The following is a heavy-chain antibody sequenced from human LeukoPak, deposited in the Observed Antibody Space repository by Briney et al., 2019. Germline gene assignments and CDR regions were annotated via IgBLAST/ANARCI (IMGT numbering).Heavy chain of an antibody. D-gene: IGHD6-19*01. J-gene: IGHJ4*02. V-gene: IGHV1-2*02. CDR1: GYTFTCYY. CDR2: INPNSGGT. Sequence: ASVKVSCKASGYTFTCYYMHWVRQAPGQGLEWMGWINPNSGGTNYAQKFQGRVTMTRDTSISTAYMELSRLRSDDTAVYYCARVGPRGWLGRQPNYFDYWGQGTLVTVSS. CDR3: ARVGPRGWLGRQPNYFDY.